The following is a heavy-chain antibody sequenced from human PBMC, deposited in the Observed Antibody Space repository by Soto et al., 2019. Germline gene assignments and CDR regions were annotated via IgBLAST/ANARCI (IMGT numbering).Heavy chain of an antibody. CDR2: ISVGGDAT. CDR3: MSDPNGDCICAFDS. CDR1: GFTFGAYA. D-gene: IGHD2-21*02. J-gene: IGHJ3*01. V-gene: IGHV3-23*01. Sequence: AGGSLGVSCVASGFTFGAYAMTWVRQAPGRGRERVSSISVGGDATTYADSVRGRFTISRDNSKNTLYRQRSILRSEDTAVYYCMSDPNGDCICAFDSWGQGTLVSVSS.